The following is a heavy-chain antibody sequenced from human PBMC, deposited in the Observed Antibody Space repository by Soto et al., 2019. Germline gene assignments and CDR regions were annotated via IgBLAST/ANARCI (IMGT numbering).Heavy chain of an antibody. V-gene: IGHV3-11*05. CDR3: ARVVAAAARLYYIDY. Sequence: YTDSVKCRFTISRDNAKDSLYLQMNSLRTEDTAVYYCARVVAAAARLYYIDYWGQEALVTISS. D-gene: IGHD6-13*01. J-gene: IGHJ4*02.